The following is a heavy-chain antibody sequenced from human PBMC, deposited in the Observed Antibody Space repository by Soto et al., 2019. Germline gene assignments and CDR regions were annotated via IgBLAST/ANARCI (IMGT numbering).Heavy chain of an antibody. CDR1: GGSISGYY. V-gene: IGHV4-34*01. Sequence: SETLSLTCAVYGGSISGYYWSWIRQPPGKGLEWIGEINHSGSTNYNPSLKSRVTISVDTSKNQFSLKLSSVTAADTAVYYCASVARYYYYYMDVWGKGTTVTVSS. CDR3: ASVARYYYYYMDV. J-gene: IGHJ6*03. D-gene: IGHD2-21*01. CDR2: INHSGST.